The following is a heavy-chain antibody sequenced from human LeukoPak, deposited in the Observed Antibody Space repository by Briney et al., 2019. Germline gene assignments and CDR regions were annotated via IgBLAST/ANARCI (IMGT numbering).Heavy chain of an antibody. CDR1: GGSISSGDYY. J-gene: IGHJ4*02. CDR3: AKQTYSSSKTLDY. V-gene: IGHV4-30-4*01. CDR2: IYYSGST. Sequence: SETLSLTCTVSGGSISSGDYYWSWIRQPPGKGLEWIGYIYYSGSTYYNPALKSRVTISVDTSKNQFSLKLSSVTAADTAVYYCAKQTYSSSKTLDYWGQGTLVTVSS. D-gene: IGHD6-6*01.